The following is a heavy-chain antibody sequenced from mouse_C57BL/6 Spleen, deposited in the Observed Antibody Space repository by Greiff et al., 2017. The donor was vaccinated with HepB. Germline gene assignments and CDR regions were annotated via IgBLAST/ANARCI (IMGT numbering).Heavy chain of an antibody. CDR2: IDPSDSYT. CDR1: GYTFTSYW. Sequence: VQLQQPGAELVMPGASVKLSCKASGYTFTSYWMHWVKQRPGQGLEWIGEIDPSDSYTNYNQKFKGKSTLTVDKSSSTASMQLSSLTSEDSAVYYCARYYYAMDYWGQGTSVTVSS. CDR3: ARYYYAMDY. V-gene: IGHV1-69*01. J-gene: IGHJ4*01.